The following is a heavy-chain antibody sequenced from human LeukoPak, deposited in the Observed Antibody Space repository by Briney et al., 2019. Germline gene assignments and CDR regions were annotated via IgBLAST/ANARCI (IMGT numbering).Heavy chain of an antibody. CDR1: GFTFSSYA. V-gene: IGHV3-23*01. CDR3: AKGGLLVASFDY. D-gene: IGHD5-12*01. CDR2: ISGSGGNT. Sequence: GGSLRLSRAASGFTFSSYAMTWVRQAPGKGLEWVSGISGSGGNTYYADSVKGRFTISRDNSKNTLYLQMNSLRAEDTAVYYCAKGGLLVASFDYWGQGTLVTVSS. J-gene: IGHJ4*02.